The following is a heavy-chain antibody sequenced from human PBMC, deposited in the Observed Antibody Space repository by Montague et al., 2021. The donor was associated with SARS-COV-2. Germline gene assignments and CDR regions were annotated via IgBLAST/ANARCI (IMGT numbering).Heavy chain of an antibody. CDR3: ARARFDSNPYYYYGMDV. D-gene: IGHD4-11*01. Sequence: SVILSCAASGFTFSSYAMHWVRQAPAKGLEWVAVISYDGSNKYYXDSVKGRFTISRDNSKNTLYLQMNSLRAEDTAVYYCARARFDSNPYYYYGMDVWGQGTTVTVSS. CDR1: GFTFSSYA. V-gene: IGHV3-30-3*01. J-gene: IGHJ6*02. CDR2: ISYDGSNK.